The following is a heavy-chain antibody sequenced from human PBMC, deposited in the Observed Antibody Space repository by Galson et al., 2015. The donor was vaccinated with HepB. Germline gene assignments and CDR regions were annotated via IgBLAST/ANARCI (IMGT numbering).Heavy chain of an antibody. CDR2: INWNGGST. Sequence: SLSLSCAASGFTFGDYGMSWVRQAPGKGLEWVSGINWNGGSTGYADSVRGRFTISRDNAKNSLYLQMNSLRAEDTAFYYCARGRIVLVPAATDFDYWGQGTLVTVSS. D-gene: IGHD2-2*01. V-gene: IGHV3-20*04. CDR3: ARGRIVLVPAATDFDY. CDR1: GFTFGDYG. J-gene: IGHJ4*02.